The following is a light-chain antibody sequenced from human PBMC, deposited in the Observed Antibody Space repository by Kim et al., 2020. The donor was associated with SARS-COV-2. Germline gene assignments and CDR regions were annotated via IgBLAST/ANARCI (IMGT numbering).Light chain of an antibody. CDR3: QQYGSGFT. CDR2: GAS. Sequence: EIVLTQSPGTLSLSPGERATLSCRASQSVSSSYLAWYQQKPGQAPRLLIYGASSRATGIPDRFSGSWSGTDFTLTISRLEPEDFAVYYCQQYGSGFTFGPGTKVDIK. CDR1: QSVSSSY. J-gene: IGKJ3*01. V-gene: IGKV3-20*01.